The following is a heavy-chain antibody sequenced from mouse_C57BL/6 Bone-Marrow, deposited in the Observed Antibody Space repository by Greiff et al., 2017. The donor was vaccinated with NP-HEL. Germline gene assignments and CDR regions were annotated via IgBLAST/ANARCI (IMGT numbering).Heavy chain of an antibody. V-gene: IGHV1-69*01. CDR1: GYTFTSYW. CDR3: ARGGPFAY. CDR2: IDPSDIYT. Sequence: VQLQQPGAELVMPGASVKLSCTASGYTFTSYWMHWVKQRPGQGLEWFGEIDPSDIYTNYNQKFKGKSTLTVDKSSSTAYMQLSSLTSEDSAVYYCARGGPFAYWGQGTLVTVSA. J-gene: IGHJ3*01.